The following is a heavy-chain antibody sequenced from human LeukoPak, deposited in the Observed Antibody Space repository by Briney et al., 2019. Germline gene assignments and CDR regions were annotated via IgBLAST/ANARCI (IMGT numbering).Heavy chain of an antibody. CDR2: ISSSSSYI. J-gene: IGHJ3*01. D-gene: IGHD3-22*01. V-gene: IGHV3-21*01. Sequence: GGSLRLSRAASGFTFSSYSMNWVRQAPGKGLEWVSPISSSSSYIYYADSVKGRFTISRDNAKNSLYLQMNSLRAEDTAVYYCARGPDYYDSSGYPSALWGQGTMVTVSS. CDR3: ARGPDYYDSSGYPSAL. CDR1: GFTFSSYS.